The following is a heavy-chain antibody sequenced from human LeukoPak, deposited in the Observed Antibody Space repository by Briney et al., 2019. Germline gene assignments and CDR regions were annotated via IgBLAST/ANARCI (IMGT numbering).Heavy chain of an antibody. Sequence: SETLSLTXAVYGGSFSGYYWSWIRQPPGKGLEWIGEINHSGSTNYNPSLKSRVTISVDTSKNQFSLKLSSVTAADTAVYYCARGRLGYYGSGSYHKGFDPWGQGTLVTVSS. V-gene: IGHV4-34*01. CDR2: INHSGST. D-gene: IGHD3-10*01. J-gene: IGHJ5*02. CDR1: GGSFSGYY. CDR3: ARGRLGYYGSGSYHKGFDP.